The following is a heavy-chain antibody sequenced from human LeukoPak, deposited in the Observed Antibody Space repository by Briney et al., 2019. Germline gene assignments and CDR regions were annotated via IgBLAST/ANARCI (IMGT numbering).Heavy chain of an antibody. J-gene: IGHJ4*02. CDR1: GFTFSSYV. CDR3: ANSGWSPVDF. V-gene: IGHV3-23*01. Sequence: PGGSLRLSCAVSGFTFSSYVMSWVRQAPGKGLEWVSAISGSGGSTYYADSVKGRFTISRDNSKNTLYLQMNSLRAEDTAVYYCANSGWSPVDFWGQGTLVTVSS. D-gene: IGHD6-19*01. CDR2: ISGSGGST.